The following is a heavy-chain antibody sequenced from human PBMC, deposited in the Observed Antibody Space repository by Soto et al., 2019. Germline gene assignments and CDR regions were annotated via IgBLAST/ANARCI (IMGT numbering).Heavy chain of an antibody. CDR1: GVSSISLVYS. CDR3: ARRSGGLERRPFDY. V-gene: IGHV4-30-2*01. Sequence: SEPLSLTYAVSGVSSISLVYSWVWIKQPPGKGLEWIGYIYHSGSTNYNPSLKSRVTILVDISKNQFSLKLSSVTAADTAFYYCARRSGGLERRPFDYWGQGILVTVSS. J-gene: IGHJ4*02. D-gene: IGHD1-1*01. CDR2: IYHSGST.